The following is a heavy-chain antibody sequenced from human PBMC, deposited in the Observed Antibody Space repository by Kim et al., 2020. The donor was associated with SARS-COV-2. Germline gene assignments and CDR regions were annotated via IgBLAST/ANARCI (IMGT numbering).Heavy chain of an antibody. V-gene: IGHV3-30*03. Sequence: GGSLRLSCAASGLTFNRCGMHWVRQAPGKGLEWVAVISFDGSNTYYADSVKGRFTISRDNSKDTLYLQMNSLRAVDTALYYCATSPPYNHYGIPYFDYWG. J-gene: IGHJ5*01. D-gene: IGHD4-4*01. CDR3: ATSPPYNHYGIPYFDY. CDR2: ISFDGSNT. CDR1: GLTFNRCG.